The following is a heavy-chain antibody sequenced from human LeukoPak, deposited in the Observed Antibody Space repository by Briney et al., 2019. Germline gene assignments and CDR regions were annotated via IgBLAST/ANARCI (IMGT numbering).Heavy chain of an antibody. Sequence: ASVKDTSKASGYTFTGYYMYWVRQAPGQGLEWMGWINPNSGGTNYAQKFQGRVTMTRDTSISTAYMELSRLRSDDTAVYYCARSTAVAYNADYWGKGTLVSVSS. CDR2: INPNSGGT. CDR3: ARSTAVAYNADY. D-gene: IGHD6-19*01. V-gene: IGHV1-2*02. CDR1: GYTFTGYY. J-gene: IGHJ4*02.